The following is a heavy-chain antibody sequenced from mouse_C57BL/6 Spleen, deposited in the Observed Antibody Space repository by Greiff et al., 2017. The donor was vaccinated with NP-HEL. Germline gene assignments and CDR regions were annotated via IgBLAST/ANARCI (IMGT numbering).Heavy chain of an antibody. CDR2: ISGGGGNT. CDR3: ASAGGLRLYYAMDY. J-gene: IGHJ4*01. Sequence: EVQLVESGGGLVKPGGSLKLSCAASGFTFSSYTMSWVRQTPEKRLEWVAIISGGGGNTYYTDSVKGRFTISRDNAKNTLYLQMSSLRSDDTALYYCASAGGLRLYYAMDYWGQGTSVTVSS. CDR1: GFTFSSYT. V-gene: IGHV5-9*01. D-gene: IGHD2-4*01.